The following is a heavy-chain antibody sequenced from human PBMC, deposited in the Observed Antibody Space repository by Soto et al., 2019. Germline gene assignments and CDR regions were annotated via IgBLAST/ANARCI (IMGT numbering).Heavy chain of an antibody. CDR3: ARATVIAAAVYYYYGIDV. CDR1: GGTFSSYA. CDR2: IIPIFGTA. V-gene: IGHV1-69*01. Sequence: QVQLVQSGAEVKKPGSSVKVSCKASGGTFSSYAISWVRQAPGQGLEWMGGIIPIFGTANYAQKFQGRVTITADESTNTAYMELSSLRSEDTAVYYCARATVIAAAVYYYYGIDVWGQGTTVTVSS. J-gene: IGHJ6*02. D-gene: IGHD6-13*01.